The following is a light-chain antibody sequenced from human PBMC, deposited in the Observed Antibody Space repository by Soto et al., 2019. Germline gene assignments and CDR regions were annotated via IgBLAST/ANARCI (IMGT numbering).Light chain of an antibody. J-gene: IGKJ1*01. CDR2: GSY. Sequence: EIVMTQSPATLSVSPGERATLSCRASQSVGNNLAWFQQKPGQAPRLLIYGSYSRTTGLPARFSGSGSGTEFTLTISSLQSEDFAVYYCQQYNNLPRTFGQGTKVDIK. CDR1: QSVGNN. V-gene: IGKV3-15*01. CDR3: QQYNNLPRT.